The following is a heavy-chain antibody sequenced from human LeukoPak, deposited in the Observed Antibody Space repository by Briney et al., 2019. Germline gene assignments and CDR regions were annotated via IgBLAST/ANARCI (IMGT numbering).Heavy chain of an antibody. J-gene: IGHJ4*02. D-gene: IGHD5-12*01. CDR1: GYTFTGYY. CDR3: ARVSSRTGGGYDSVSTDY. Sequence: GASVKVSCKASGYTFTGYYMHWARQAPGQGLEWMGWINPNSGGTNYTQKFQGRVTMTRDTSITTAYMEVSRLTSDDTAVYYCARVSSRTGGGYDSVSTDYWGQGTLVTVSS. V-gene: IGHV1-2*02. CDR2: INPNSGGT.